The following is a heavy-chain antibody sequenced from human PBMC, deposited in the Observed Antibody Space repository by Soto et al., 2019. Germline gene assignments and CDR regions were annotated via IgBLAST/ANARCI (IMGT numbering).Heavy chain of an antibody. CDR2: INHSGST. D-gene: IGHD3-3*01. V-gene: IGHV4-34*01. Sequence: PSETLSLTCAVYGGSFSGYFWSWIRQPPGKGLEWIGEINHSGSTNYNPSLKGRVTILVDTSENQFSLKLTSVTAADTAVYDCARGEWLPRSDYWGEGTLVTVYS. J-gene: IGHJ4*02. CDR1: GGSFSGYF. CDR3: ARGEWLPRSDY.